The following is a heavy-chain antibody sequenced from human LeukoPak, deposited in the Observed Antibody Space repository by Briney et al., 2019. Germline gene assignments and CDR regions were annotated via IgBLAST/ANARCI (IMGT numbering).Heavy chain of an antibody. Sequence: ASVKVSCKASGYTFTSYGISWVRQAPGQGLEWMGWISAYNGNTNYAQKLQGRVTMTTDTSTSTAYMELRSLRSDDTAVYYCARERLYYYGSGSYSFGGMDVWGQGTTVTVSS. D-gene: IGHD3-10*01. CDR3: ARERLYYYGSGSYSFGGMDV. V-gene: IGHV1-18*01. CDR1: GYTFTSYG. CDR2: ISAYNGNT. J-gene: IGHJ6*02.